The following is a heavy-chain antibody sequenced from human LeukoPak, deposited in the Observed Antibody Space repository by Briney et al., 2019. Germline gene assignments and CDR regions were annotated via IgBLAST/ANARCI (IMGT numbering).Heavy chain of an antibody. D-gene: IGHD7-27*01. CDR2: ITVHNDNT. CDR1: GYNFRGFG. V-gene: IGHV1-18*01. CDR3: ARDKGIELGGYYYYYMDV. Sequence: ASVKVSCTASGYNFRGFGFSWVRQAPGQGLEWMGRITVHNDNTKYAEKFQGRLTITTETSTSTVYMELRSLRSDDTAVYYCARDKGIELGGYYYYYMDVWGKGTTVTVSS. J-gene: IGHJ6*03.